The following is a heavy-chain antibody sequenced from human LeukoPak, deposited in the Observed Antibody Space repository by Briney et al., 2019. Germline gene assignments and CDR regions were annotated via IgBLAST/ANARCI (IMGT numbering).Heavy chain of an antibody. CDR3: ARLRDYDFWSGYPSPYYFDY. CDR2: IYYSGST. Sequence: SETLSLTCTVSGGSISSYYWSWIRRPPGKGLEWIGYIYYSGSTNYNPSLKSRVTISVDTSKNQFSLKLSSVTAADTAVYYCARLRDYDFWSGYPSPYYFDYWGQGTLVTVSS. CDR1: GGSISSYY. J-gene: IGHJ4*02. D-gene: IGHD3-3*01. V-gene: IGHV4-59*08.